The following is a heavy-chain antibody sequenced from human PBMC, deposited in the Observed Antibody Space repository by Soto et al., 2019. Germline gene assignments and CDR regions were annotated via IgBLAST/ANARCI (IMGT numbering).Heavy chain of an antibody. CDR1: GGSISSYY. CDR2: IYYSGST. Sequence: QVQLQESGPGLVKPSETLSLTCTVSGGSISSYYWSWIRQPPGKGLEWIGYIYYSGSTNYNPSLKSRVTISVDTSKNQFSLKLSSVTAADTAVYYCARLGMVKQAAPLYYFDYWGQGTLVTVSS. J-gene: IGHJ4*02. V-gene: IGHV4-59*01. CDR3: ARLGMVKQAAPLYYFDY. D-gene: IGHD3-16*01.